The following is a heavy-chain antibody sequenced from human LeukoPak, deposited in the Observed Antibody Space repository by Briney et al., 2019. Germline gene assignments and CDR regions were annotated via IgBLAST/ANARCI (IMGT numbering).Heavy chain of an antibody. CDR2: IKLNSGGT. D-gene: IGHD5-24*01. CDR1: DYTFTGYY. J-gene: IGHJ4*02. V-gene: IGHV1-2*02. CDR3: ARDGTGVYNLVQY. Sequence: ASVKVSCKASDYTFTGYYMNWVRQSPGQGLEWMGWIKLNSGGTNYAQKFQGRVTMTRDTSISAAYMELSRLRSDDTAVYYCARDGTGVYNLVQYWGQGTLVTVSS.